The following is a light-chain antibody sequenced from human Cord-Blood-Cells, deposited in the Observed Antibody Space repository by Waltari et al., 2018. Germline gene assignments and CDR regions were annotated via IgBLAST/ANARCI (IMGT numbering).Light chain of an antibody. CDR2: EVS. J-gene: IGLJ2*01. V-gene: IGLV2-8*01. Sequence: QSALTQPPSAAGSPGQSVTISCTGTSSDVGGYNYVSWSQQHPGKAPNLMIYEVSKRPPGVPDRFSGSKSGNTASLTVSGLQAEDEADYYCSSYAGSNNLVFGGGTKLTVL. CDR1: SSDVGGYNY. CDR3: SSYAGSNNLV.